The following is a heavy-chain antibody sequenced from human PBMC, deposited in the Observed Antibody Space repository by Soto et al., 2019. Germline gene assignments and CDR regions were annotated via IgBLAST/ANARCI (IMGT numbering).Heavy chain of an antibody. V-gene: IGHV4-39*01. Sequence: QLQLRESGPGLVKPSETLSLTCTVSGGSISSSTYYWGWIRQPPGKGLEWIGSIYYSGGAYYNPSLHSRVTISVDTSTTQFSLKVRSVTAADTAVYYCATPGDYGDDPDAFDIWGQGTMVTVSS. J-gene: IGHJ3*02. CDR3: ATPGDYGDDPDAFDI. D-gene: IGHD4-17*01. CDR1: GGSISSSTYY. CDR2: IYYSGGA.